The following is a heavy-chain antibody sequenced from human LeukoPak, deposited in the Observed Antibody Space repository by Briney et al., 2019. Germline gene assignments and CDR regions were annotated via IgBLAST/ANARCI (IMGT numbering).Heavy chain of an antibody. CDR1: GFTFSSYW. D-gene: IGHD2-2*01. J-gene: IGHJ4*02. CDR3: ARDAAVVVPAAIGGFCHY. Sequence: GGSLRLSCAASGFTFSSYWMSWVRQAPGKGLEWVANIKQDGSEKYYVDSVKGRFTISRDNAKNSLYLQMNSLRAEDTAVYYSARDAAVVVPAAIGGFCHYWGQGTLVTVSS. CDR2: IKQDGSEK. V-gene: IGHV3-7*01.